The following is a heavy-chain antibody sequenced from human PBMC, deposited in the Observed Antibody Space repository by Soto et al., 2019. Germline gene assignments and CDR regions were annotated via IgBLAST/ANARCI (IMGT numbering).Heavy chain of an antibody. D-gene: IGHD3-9*01. V-gene: IGHV4-59*01. Sequence: SETLSLTCTVSGGSMSSYYWSWIRQAPGKGLEWIGYIYYSGSTNYNPSLKSRVAISLDTSKNQFSLMLSSVTAADTAVYYCAKDLLEALAGYYFDYWGQGTLVTVSS. CDR1: GGSMSSYY. CDR3: AKDLLEALAGYYFDY. J-gene: IGHJ4*02. CDR2: IYYSGST.